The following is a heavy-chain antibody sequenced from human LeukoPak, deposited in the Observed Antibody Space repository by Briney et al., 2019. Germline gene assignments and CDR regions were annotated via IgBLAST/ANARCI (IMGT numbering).Heavy chain of an antibody. V-gene: IGHV4-59*01. Sequence: SETLSLTCTVSGDSTSSYSWNWIRQPPGKGLEWIGYIYYSGSTNYNPSLKSRVTISVDTSKNHFSLKLTSVTAADTAVYYCARGAFSGCDYFDSWGQGTLVTVSS. CDR1: GDSTSSYS. D-gene: IGHD5-12*01. CDR2: IYYSGST. J-gene: IGHJ4*02. CDR3: ARGAFSGCDYFDS.